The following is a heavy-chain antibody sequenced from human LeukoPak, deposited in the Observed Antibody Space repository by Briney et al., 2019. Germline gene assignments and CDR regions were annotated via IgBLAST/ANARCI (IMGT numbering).Heavy chain of an antibody. D-gene: IGHD3-22*01. J-gene: IGHJ3*02. V-gene: IGHV4-31*03. CDR3: ARDLLYYDTSAYYPPGAFDI. CDR2: IYYSGST. Sequence: SETLSLTCTVSGGSISSGDYYWNWIRQHPGKGLEWIGYIYYSGSTYYNPSLKSRVTISVDTSKNQFSLKLSSVTAADTAVYYCARDLLYYDTSAYYPPGAFDIWGQGTMVTVSS. CDR1: GGSISSGDYY.